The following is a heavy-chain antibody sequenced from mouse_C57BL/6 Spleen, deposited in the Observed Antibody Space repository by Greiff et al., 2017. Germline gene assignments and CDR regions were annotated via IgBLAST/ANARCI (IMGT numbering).Heavy chain of an antibody. Sequence: QVQLQQPGAELVMPGASVKLSCKASGYTFTSYWMHWVKQRPGQGLEWIGEIDPSDSYTNYNQKFKGKSTVTVDKSSSTAYMQLSSLTSEDSAVYYCATMVTTGYFDYWGQGTTLTVSS. V-gene: IGHV1-69*01. J-gene: IGHJ2*01. D-gene: IGHD2-2*01. CDR2: IDPSDSYT. CDR1: GYTFTSYW. CDR3: ATMVTTGYFDY.